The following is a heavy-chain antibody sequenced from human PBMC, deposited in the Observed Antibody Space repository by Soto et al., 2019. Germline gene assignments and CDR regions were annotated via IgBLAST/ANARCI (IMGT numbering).Heavy chain of an antibody. J-gene: IGHJ3*02. D-gene: IGHD3-16*01. CDR1: GFIFSNYW. CDR3: ARDHHDTWGGSDALEI. CDR2: INQGGSEK. Sequence: EVQLVESGGGLVQPGGSLRLSCAASGFIFSNYWMNWVRQAPGKGLEWVANINQGGSEKYYVDSVKGRFTIYRVNAKNSLYLQMDSLRCEDTAVYYCARDHHDTWGGSDALEIWGQGTMVIVPS. V-gene: IGHV3-7*03.